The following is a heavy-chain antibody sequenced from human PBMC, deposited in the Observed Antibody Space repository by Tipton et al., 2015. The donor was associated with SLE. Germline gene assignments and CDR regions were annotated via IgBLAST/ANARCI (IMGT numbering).Heavy chain of an antibody. CDR3: TRDDLELRGGFDS. CDR2: IIPISGAP. CDR1: GYTFTSYA. D-gene: IGHD1-7*01. J-gene: IGHJ4*02. Sequence: QLVQSGSELKKPGASVKISCKASGYTFTSYAMNWVRQAPGQGLEWMGGIIPISGAPNYSQKFQNRVTINTDESTSTVYMEMRRLTSNDTAIYYCTRDDLELRGGFDSWGQGTLLTVSS. V-gene: IGHV1-69*05.